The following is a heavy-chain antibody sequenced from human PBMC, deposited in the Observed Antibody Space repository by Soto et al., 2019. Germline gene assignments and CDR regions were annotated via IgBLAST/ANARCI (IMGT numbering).Heavy chain of an antibody. J-gene: IGHJ1*01. CDR2: INPNSGGT. V-gene: IGHV1-2*02. D-gene: IGHD3-16*02. Sequence: ASVKVSRKASGYTFTGYYMHWLRQCPGQGLEWMGWINPNSGGTNYAQKFQGRVTMTRDTSISTAYMELSRLRSDDTAVYYCARGGDYDYVWGSYRPVGYFQHWGQGTLVTVSS. CDR1: GYTFTGYY. CDR3: ARGGDYDYVWGSYRPVGYFQH.